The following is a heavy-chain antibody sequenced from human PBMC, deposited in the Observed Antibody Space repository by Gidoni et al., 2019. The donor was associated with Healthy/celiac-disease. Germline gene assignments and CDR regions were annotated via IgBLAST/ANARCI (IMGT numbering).Heavy chain of an antibody. D-gene: IGHD3-22*01. CDR2: IYYSGST. CDR3: ARYDYYDSSGPGGVYGMDV. V-gene: IGHV4-39*01. CDR1: GVSISSSSYY. J-gene: IGHJ6*02. Sequence: QLQLQESGPGLVKPSETLSLTCTVSGVSISSSSYYWGWIRQPPGKGLEWIGSIYYSGSTYYNPSRKSRVTISVDTSKNQFSLKLSSVTAADTAVYYCARYDYYDSSGPGGVYGMDVWGQGTTVTVSS.